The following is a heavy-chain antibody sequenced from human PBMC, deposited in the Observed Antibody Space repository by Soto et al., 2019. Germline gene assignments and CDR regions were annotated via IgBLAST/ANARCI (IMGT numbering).Heavy chain of an antibody. CDR2: IIPIFGTA. Sequence: SVKVSCKASGGTFSSYAISWVRQAPGQGLEWMGGIIPIFGTANYAQKFQGRVTITADKSTSTAYMELSSLRSEDTAVYYCARDPPYYDLLTGYYWGGWFDPWGQGTLVTVSS. V-gene: IGHV1-69*06. CDR1: GGTFSSYA. CDR3: ARDPPYYDLLTGYYWGGWFDP. D-gene: IGHD3-9*01. J-gene: IGHJ5*02.